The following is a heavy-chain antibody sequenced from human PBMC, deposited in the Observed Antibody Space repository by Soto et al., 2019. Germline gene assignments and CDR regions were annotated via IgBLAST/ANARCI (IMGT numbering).Heavy chain of an antibody. CDR2: IYYSGST. J-gene: IGHJ4*02. CDR3: ARRRPHGGNPYFDY. CDR1: GGSISSSSYY. V-gene: IGHV4-39*01. D-gene: IGHD2-15*01. Sequence: SETLSLTCSVSGGSISSSSYYWGWIRQPPGKGLEWIGSIYYSGSTYYNPSLKSRVTISVDTPKNQFSLKLSSVTAADTAVYYCARRRPHGGNPYFDYWGQGTLVTVSS.